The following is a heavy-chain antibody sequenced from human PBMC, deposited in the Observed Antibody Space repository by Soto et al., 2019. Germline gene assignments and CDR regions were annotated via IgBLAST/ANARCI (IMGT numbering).Heavy chain of an antibody. CDR2: IYYSGST. CDR3: ARLHGYCISSSCHGHYAMDV. J-gene: IGHJ6*02. CDR1: GASVSSGNYY. D-gene: IGHD2-2*01. V-gene: IGHV4-61*01. Sequence: PSETLSLTCTVSGASVSSGNYYWSWIRQPPGKGLEWIGYIYYSGSTSYNPSLKSRVTISVDTSKNQFSLKLNSVTAADTAVYYCARLHGYCISSSCHGHYAMDVWGQGTTVTVSS.